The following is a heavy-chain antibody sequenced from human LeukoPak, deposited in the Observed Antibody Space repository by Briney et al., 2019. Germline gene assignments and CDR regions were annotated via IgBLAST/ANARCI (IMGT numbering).Heavy chain of an antibody. J-gene: IGHJ5*01. V-gene: IGHV3-43D*03. Sequence: GGSLRLSCAASGFTFDDYAMHWVRQAPGKGLEWVSLISWDGGSTYYADSVKGRFTISRDNSKDTISLQMNNLTTEDTATYYCAREKFESWGQGTLVTVSP. CDR1: GFTFDDYA. CDR3: AREKFES. CDR2: ISWDGGST.